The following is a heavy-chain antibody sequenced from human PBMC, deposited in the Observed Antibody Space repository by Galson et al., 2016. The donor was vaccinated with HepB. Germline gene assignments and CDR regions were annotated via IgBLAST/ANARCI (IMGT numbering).Heavy chain of an antibody. J-gene: IGHJ3*02. D-gene: IGHD1-1*01. Sequence: SVKVSCKASGGTFTTYPISWVRQAPGQGLEWMGGIIPLFGTANYAQKFQDRVTITADKYTSTAYMELRSLRSEDTAFYYCAPGHPSLPTDAFDIWGQGILVTVSS. CDR1: GGTFTTYP. V-gene: IGHV1-69*06. CDR2: IIPLFGTA. CDR3: APGHPSLPTDAFDI.